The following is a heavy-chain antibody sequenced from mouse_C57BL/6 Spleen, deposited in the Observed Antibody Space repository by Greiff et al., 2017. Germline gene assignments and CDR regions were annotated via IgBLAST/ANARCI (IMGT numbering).Heavy chain of an antibody. V-gene: IGHV1-69*01. CDR1: GYTFTSYW. Sequence: QVQLQQPGAELVMPGASVKLSCKASGYTFTSYWMHWVKQRPGQGLEWIGEIDPSDSYTNYNQKFKGKSTLTVDKSSSTAYMQLSSLTSEDSAVYYCAVDSSGYPWWGQGTTRTVSS. CDR3: AVDSSGYPW. D-gene: IGHD3-2*02. CDR2: IDPSDSYT. J-gene: IGHJ2*01.